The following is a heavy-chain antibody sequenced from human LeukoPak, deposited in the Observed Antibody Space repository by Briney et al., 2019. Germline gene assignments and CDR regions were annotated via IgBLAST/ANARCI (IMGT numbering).Heavy chain of an antibody. J-gene: IGHJ4*02. CDR1: GGSFSGYY. Sequence: ETLSLTCAVSGGSFSGYYWTWIRQTPGKGLEWVANIKEDGSVKYYVDSVKGRFTISRDNAKNSLYLQMNSLSAEDTAVYYCAWGHYYAAFDYWGQGTLVTVSS. D-gene: IGHD3-10*01. V-gene: IGHV3-7*01. CDR2: IKEDGSVK. CDR3: AWGHYYAAFDY.